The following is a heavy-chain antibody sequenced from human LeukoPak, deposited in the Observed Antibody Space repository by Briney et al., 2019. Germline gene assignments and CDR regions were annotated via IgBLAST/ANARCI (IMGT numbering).Heavy chain of an antibody. CDR2: INHSGST. Sequence: PSETLSLTCAVYGGSFSGYYWSWIRQPPGKGLEWIGEINHSGSTNYNPSLKSRVTISVDTSKNQFSLKLSSVTAADTAVYYCARGESYNWFDPWGQGTLVTVSS. CDR1: GGSFSGYY. CDR3: ARGESYNWFDP. V-gene: IGHV4-34*01. J-gene: IGHJ5*02. D-gene: IGHD1-26*01.